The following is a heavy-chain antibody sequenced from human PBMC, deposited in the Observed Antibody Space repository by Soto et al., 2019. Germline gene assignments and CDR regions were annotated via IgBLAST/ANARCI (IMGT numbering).Heavy chain of an antibody. CDR3: AELTWDGYYLP. D-gene: IGHD3-22*01. CDR2: IKNRPESYTT. J-gene: IGHJ4*02. V-gene: IGHV3-72*01. CDR1: GFSLSDHY. Sequence: GGSLRLSCIASGFSLSDHYMDWVRQAPGKGLEGIGRIKNRPESYTTDYAESMKGRFTISRDDSRNSLFLQMNSLTTEDTAIYFCAELTWDGYYLPRDQGTLITVS.